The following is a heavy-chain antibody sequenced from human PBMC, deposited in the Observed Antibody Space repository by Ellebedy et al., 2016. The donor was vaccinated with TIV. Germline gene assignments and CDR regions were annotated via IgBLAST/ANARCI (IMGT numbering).Heavy chain of an antibody. CDR1: GFTFSDYY. D-gene: IGHD6-19*01. J-gene: IGHJ4*02. CDR3: AEGRSGWYYFDY. CDR2: MNQSGNT. V-gene: IGHV4-34*08. Sequence: ESLKISCAASGFTFSDYYMSWIRQSPGKGLEWIGEMNQSGNTNYNPSLKSRVTITVDTSKNHFSLRLSSVTTADTAVYYCAEGRSGWYYFDYWGQGTLVTVSS.